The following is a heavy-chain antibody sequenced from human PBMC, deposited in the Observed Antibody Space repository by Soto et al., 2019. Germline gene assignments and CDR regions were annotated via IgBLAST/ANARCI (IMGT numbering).Heavy chain of an antibody. J-gene: IGHJ5*02. Sequence: SVKVSCKASGFTFSSSGIHWVRQARGQRLEWIGWIVVGSGNTNYAQKFQARVTITGDVPIITAYVDLASLRSEDSAVYFCGADLAPVDPYIWFEPWGQGSLVTV. CDR1: GFTFSSSG. CDR2: IVVGSGNT. V-gene: IGHV1-58*02. CDR3: GADLAPVDPYIWFEP. D-gene: IGHD2-2*01.